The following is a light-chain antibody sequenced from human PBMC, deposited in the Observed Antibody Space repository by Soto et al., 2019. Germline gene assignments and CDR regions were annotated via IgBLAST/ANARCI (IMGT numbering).Light chain of an antibody. Sequence: VMTQSPSTLSVSPGERATLSCRAIESVSSNLAWYQQRPGQAPRLLIYGASTRATDTPVRFRGSGSGTEFTLTISSLHSEDFAVYYCQQYNTWSPSIIFGQGGRLEIK. J-gene: IGKJ5*01. CDR2: GAS. CDR1: ESVSSN. CDR3: QQYNTWSPSII. V-gene: IGKV3-15*01.